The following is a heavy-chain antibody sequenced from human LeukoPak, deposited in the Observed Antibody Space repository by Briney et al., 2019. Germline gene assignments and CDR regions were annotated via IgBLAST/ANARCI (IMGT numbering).Heavy chain of an antibody. D-gene: IGHD6-13*01. V-gene: IGHV3-30*02. CDR2: IRYDGSNK. CDR1: GFTFSSYG. J-gene: IGHJ4*02. CDR3: AKDGSTYGSSWYPHLDY. Sequence: GALRLSCAASGFTFSSYGMHWVRQAPGKGLEWVAFIRYDGSNKYYADSVKGRFTISRDNSKNTLYLQMNSLRAEDTAVYYCAKDGSTYGSSWYPHLDYWGQGTLVTVSS.